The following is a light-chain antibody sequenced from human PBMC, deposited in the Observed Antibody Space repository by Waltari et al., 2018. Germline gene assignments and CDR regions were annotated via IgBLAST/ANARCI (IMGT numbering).Light chain of an antibody. V-gene: IGKV3-20*01. J-gene: IGKJ1*01. CDR2: HAS. CDR1: QSVGIY. Sequence: EIVLTQSPGTLSLSPGERATLSCRASQSVGIYLAWYQQKPGQAPRLLIYHASTRATDIPDRFSARGSGTDFSLTISRLEPEDCAVYYCQKYESLPATFGQGTKVEIK. CDR3: QKYESLPAT.